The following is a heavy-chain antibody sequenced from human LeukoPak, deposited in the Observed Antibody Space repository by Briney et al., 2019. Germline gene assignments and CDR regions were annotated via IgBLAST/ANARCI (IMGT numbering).Heavy chain of an antibody. CDR1: GFTFSTYG. CDR2: ISYDGTNK. Sequence: GGSLRLSCAPSGFTFSTYGMHWVRQAPGKGLEWVTIISYDGTNKYYADSVKGRFTISRDNSKNTLDLQMDSLRAEDTAVYYCAKDLAPHRDGSHHGADAWGQGTLVTVSS. V-gene: IGHV3-30*18. CDR3: AKDLAPHRDGSHHGADA. J-gene: IGHJ5*02. D-gene: IGHD5-24*01.